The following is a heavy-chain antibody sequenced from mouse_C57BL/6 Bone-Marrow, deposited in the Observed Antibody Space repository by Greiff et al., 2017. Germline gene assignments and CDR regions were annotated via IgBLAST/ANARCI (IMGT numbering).Heavy chain of an antibody. J-gene: IGHJ4*01. CDR2: ILPGSGST. D-gene: IGHD2-1*01. V-gene: IGHV1-9*01. CDR1: GYTFTGYW. CDR3: AGSIYYAHCYAMDY. Sequence: QVQLQQSGAELMKPGASVKLSCKATGYTFTGYWIEWVKQRPGHGLEWIGEILPGSGSTNYNEKFKGKATFTVDTSSNTAYMQLSSLTTEDSAIYCGAGSIYYAHCYAMDYWGQGTSVTVSS.